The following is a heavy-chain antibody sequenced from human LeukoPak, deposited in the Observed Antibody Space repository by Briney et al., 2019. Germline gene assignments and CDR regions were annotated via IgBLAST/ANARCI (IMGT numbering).Heavy chain of an antibody. Sequence: SETLSLTCTVSGGSISSSSYYWGWIRQPPGMGLEWNGSIYYSGSTYYNPSLKSRVTISVDTSKNQFSLKLSSVTAADTAVYYCARLSGYYFYFDYWGQGTLVTVSS. CDR1: GGSISSSSYY. V-gene: IGHV4-39*01. D-gene: IGHD3-22*01. J-gene: IGHJ4*02. CDR2: IYYSGST. CDR3: ARLSGYYFYFDY.